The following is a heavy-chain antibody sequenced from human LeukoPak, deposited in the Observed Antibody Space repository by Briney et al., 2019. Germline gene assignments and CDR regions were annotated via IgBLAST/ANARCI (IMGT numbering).Heavy chain of an antibody. J-gene: IGHJ6*02. Sequence: SQTLSLTCAISGDTVSSNTAAWNWIRQSPSRGLEWLGRTYYRSKWNTDYAASVQNRITINPDTSTNQFSLQLKSATPEDTAVYYCSRQRSTSTYYFGLDVWGQGTTVTVSS. V-gene: IGHV6-1*01. CDR2: TYYRSKWNT. D-gene: IGHD6-6*01. CDR1: GDTVSSNTAA. CDR3: SRQRSTSTYYFGLDV.